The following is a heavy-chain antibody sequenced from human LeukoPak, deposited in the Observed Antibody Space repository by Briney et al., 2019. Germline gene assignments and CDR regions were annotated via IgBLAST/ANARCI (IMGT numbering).Heavy chain of an antibody. D-gene: IGHD6-13*01. V-gene: IGHV4-4*09. CDR3: ARRSQAAAGSYYFDY. J-gene: IGHJ4*02. CDR1: GGSISSYY. Sequence: PSETLSLTCTVSGGSISSYYWSWIRQPPGKGLEWIGYIYTSGSTNYNPSLKSQVTISVDTSKNQFSLKLSSVTAADTAVYYCARRSQAAAGSYYFDYWGQGTLVTVSS. CDR2: IYTSGST.